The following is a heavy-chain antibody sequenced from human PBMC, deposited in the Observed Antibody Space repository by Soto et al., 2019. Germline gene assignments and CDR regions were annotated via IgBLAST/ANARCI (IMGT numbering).Heavy chain of an antibody. CDR2: IYFSGAT. D-gene: IGHD2-8*01. CDR3: ARGRGVFAS. CDR1: GGSISTCDYY. J-gene: IGHJ4*02. Sequence: SENLSLPCSVSGGSISTCDYYWGWFRQPPGEGLQWIGDIYFSGATYYNPSLKSRVTLSLDTSKNQFSLRRRSVTAADTAVYYCARGRGVFASWCQSTLVTVSS. V-gene: IGHV4-30-4*01.